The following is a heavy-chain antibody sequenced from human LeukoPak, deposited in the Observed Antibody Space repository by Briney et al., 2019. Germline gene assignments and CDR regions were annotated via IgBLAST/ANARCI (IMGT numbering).Heavy chain of an antibody. J-gene: IGHJ5*02. Sequence: PSETLSLTCSVSGGSITGYYWSWIRQPAGKGLEWIGRIYTSGSANYNPSLKSRVTMSFDTSKNQFSLKLSSVTAADTAVYYCARGSPTTNKGAYGWFDPWGQGTLVTVSS. CDR3: ARGSPTTNKGAYGWFDP. CDR1: GGSITGYY. D-gene: IGHD1-14*01. CDR2: IYTSGSA. V-gene: IGHV4-4*07.